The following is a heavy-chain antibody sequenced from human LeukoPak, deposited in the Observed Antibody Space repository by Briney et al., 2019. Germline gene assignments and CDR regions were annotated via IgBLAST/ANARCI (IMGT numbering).Heavy chain of an antibody. J-gene: IGHJ4*02. D-gene: IGHD3-10*01. CDR3: ARVSLTGSSGRGYLDY. CDR1: GGSFSGYY. CDR2: INHSGST. V-gene: IGHV4-34*01. Sequence: SETLSLTCAVYGGSFSGYYWSWIRQPPGKGLEWIGEINHSGSTNYNPSLESRVTISVDTSKNQFSLKLSSVTAADTAVYYCARVSLTGSSGRGYLDYWGQGILVAVSS.